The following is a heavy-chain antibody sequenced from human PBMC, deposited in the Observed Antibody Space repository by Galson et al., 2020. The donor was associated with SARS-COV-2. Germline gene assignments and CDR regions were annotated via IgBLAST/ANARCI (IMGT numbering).Heavy chain of an antibody. V-gene: IGHV1-2*02. CDR2: INPNSGGT. Sequence: GESLKISCKASGYTFTDYYMHWVRQAPGQGLEWMGWINPNSGGTDYAQKFQGRVTMSTETSIRTAYMELSSLRSDDTAIYYCAGGMVPLDRRYNWFDAWGQGTLVTVSS. CDR3: AGGMVPLDRRYNWFDA. CDR1: GYTFTDYY. J-gene: IGHJ5*02. D-gene: IGHD3-10*01.